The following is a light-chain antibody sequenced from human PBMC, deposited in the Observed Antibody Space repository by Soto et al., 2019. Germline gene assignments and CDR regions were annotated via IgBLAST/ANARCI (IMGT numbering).Light chain of an antibody. V-gene: IGLV1-40*01. J-gene: IGLJ1*01. CDR3: QSYDTSLTGYV. CDR1: SSNIGARNV. CDR2: GNS. Sequence: QSVLTQPPSVSGAPGQRVTISCTGSSSNIGARNVVHWYQQLPGTAPKLLIYGNSNRPSGVPDRFSGSKSGTSASLAITGLQAEDEAEYYCQSYDTSLTGYVFGTGTKVTVL.